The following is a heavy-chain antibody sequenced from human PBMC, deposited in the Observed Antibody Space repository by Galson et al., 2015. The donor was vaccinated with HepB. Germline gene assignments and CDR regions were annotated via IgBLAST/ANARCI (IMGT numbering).Heavy chain of an antibody. J-gene: IGHJ6*02. V-gene: IGHV3-30*04. CDR2: TSYDEKTK. CDR1: GFTFRIEA. Sequence: SLRLSCAASGFTFRIEAMNWVRQAPDKGLEFVAATSYDEKTKYYADSVRGRCTISRDNSKNTLYLQMSSLRLEDTALYYCAREWGLGLWGQGTTVTVSS. D-gene: IGHD1-26*01. CDR3: AREWGLGL.